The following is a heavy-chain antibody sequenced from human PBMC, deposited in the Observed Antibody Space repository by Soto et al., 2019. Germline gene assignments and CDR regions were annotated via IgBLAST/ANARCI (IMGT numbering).Heavy chain of an antibody. CDR1: GYSFTSYW. CDR3: ARRSAAAGTSEPFDY. J-gene: IGHJ4*02. Sequence: GESLKISCKGSGYSFTSYWIGWVRQMPGKGLEWMGIIYPGDSDTRYSPSFQGQVTIPADKSISTAYLQWSSLKASDTAMYYCARRSAAAGTSEPFDYWGQGTLVTVSS. V-gene: IGHV5-51*01. CDR2: IYPGDSDT. D-gene: IGHD6-13*01.